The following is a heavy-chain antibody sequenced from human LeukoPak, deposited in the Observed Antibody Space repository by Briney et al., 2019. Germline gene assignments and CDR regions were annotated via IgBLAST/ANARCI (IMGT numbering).Heavy chain of an antibody. D-gene: IGHD2-2*02. CDR2: ISAYNGNT. V-gene: IGHV1-18*01. J-gene: IGHJ6*02. CDR3: ARYGDIVVVPAAISLGMDV. CDR1: GYTFTSYG. Sequence: ASVKVSCKASGYTFTSYGTSWVRQAPGQGLEWMGWISAYNGNTNYAQKLQGRVTMTTDTSTSTAYMELRSLRSDDTAVYSCARYGDIVVVPAAISLGMDVWGQGTTVTVSS.